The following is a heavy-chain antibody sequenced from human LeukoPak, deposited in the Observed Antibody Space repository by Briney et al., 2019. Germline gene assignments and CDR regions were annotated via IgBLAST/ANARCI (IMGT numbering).Heavy chain of an antibody. CDR3: ARNSGSYYVGDAFDI. V-gene: IGHV1-69*13. CDR1: GGTFSSYG. D-gene: IGHD1-26*01. Sequence: SVKVSCKASGGTFSSYGISWVRQAPGQGLEWMGGIIPIFGTANYAQKFQGRVTITADESTSTAYMELSSLRSEDTAVYYCARNSGSYYVGDAFDIWGQGTMVTVSS. CDR2: IIPIFGTA. J-gene: IGHJ3*02.